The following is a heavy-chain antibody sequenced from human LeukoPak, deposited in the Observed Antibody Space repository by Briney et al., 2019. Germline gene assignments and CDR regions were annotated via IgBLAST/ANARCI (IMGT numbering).Heavy chain of an antibody. D-gene: IGHD5-12*01. V-gene: IGHV3-23*01. CDR1: GFTFSSYA. CDR2: ISGSGGIT. Sequence: GGSLRLSCAASGFTFSSYAMTWVRQAPGKGLEWVSAISGSGGITNYADSVKGRFTISRDSSKNTLYLQMNSLRAEDTAVYYCATTRGYGGYDSWGQGTLVTVSS. J-gene: IGHJ4*02. CDR3: ATTRGYGGYDS.